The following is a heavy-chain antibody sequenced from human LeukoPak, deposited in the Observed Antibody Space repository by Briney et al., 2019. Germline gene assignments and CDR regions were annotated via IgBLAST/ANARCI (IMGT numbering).Heavy chain of an antibody. J-gene: IGHJ4*02. CDR1: GFTFSSYA. V-gene: IGHV3-30-3*01. Sequence: GGSLRLSCAASGFTFSSYAMPWVRQAPGKGLEWVAVISYDGSNKYYADSVKGRFTISRDNSKNTLYLQMNSLRAEDTAVYYCARDNDYYGSGDSVDYWGQGTLVTVSS. CDR2: ISYDGSNK. D-gene: IGHD3-10*01. CDR3: ARDNDYYGSGDSVDY.